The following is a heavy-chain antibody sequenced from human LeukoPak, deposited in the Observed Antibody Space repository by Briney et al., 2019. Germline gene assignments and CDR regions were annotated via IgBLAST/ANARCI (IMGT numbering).Heavy chain of an antibody. CDR2: IIPIFGTA. V-gene: IGHV1-69*05. Sequence: SVKVSCKASGGTFSSYAISWVRQAPGQGLEWVGGIIPIFGTANYAQKFQGRVTITTDESTSTAYMELSSLRSEDTAVYYCATTRSSPYGGWFDPWGQGTLVTVSS. CDR1: GGTFSSYA. J-gene: IGHJ5*02. D-gene: IGHD6-13*01. CDR3: ATTRSSPYGGWFDP.